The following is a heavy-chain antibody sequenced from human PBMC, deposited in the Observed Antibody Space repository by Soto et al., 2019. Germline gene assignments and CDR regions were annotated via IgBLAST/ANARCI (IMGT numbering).Heavy chain of an antibody. CDR1: GGSISSGSYC. CDR2: IYYSGST. CDR3: AIAVTTVTTYDY. D-gene: IGHD4-17*01. V-gene: IGHV4-31*03. Sequence: SETLSLTCTVSGGSISSGSYCWSWIRQHPGKGLEWIGYIYYSGSTYYNPSLKSRVTISVDTSKNQFSLKLSSVTAADTAVYYCAIAVTTVTTYDYWGQGTLVTVS. J-gene: IGHJ4*02.